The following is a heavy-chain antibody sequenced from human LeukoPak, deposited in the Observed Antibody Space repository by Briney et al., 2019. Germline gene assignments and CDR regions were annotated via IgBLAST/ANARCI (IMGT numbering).Heavy chain of an antibody. V-gene: IGHV1-2*02. CDR2: INPNSGGT. CDR1: GYTFTCYY. J-gene: IGHJ4*02. Sequence: ASVTVSCKASGYTFTCYYMHWVRQAPGQGQEWMGWINPNSGGTNYAQKFQGRVTMTRDTSISTAYMELSRLRSDDTAVYYCARVARRLLTSGSYSYWGQGTLVTVSS. D-gene: IGHD1-26*01. CDR3: ARVARRLLTSGSYSY.